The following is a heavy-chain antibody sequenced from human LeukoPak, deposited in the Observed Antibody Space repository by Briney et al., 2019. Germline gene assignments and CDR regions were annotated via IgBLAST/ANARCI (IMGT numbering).Heavy chain of an antibody. D-gene: IGHD2-2*01. CDR2: ISAYNGNT. J-gene: IGHJ5*02. CDR1: GYTFTSYG. V-gene: IGHV1-18*01. Sequence: GASVKVSCKASGYTFTSYGISWVRQAPGQGLEWMGWISAYNGNTNYAQKLQGRVTMTTDTSTSTAYMELRSLRSDDTAVYYCARVPDCSSTSCYEGTWFDPWGQGSLVTVSS. CDR3: ARVPDCSSTSCYEGTWFDP.